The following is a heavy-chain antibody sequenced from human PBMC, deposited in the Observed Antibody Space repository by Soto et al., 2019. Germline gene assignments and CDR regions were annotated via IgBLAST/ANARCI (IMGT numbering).Heavy chain of an antibody. Sequence: TSETLSLTCTVSGGSISSGDYYWSWIRQPPGKGLEWIGYIYYSGSTYYNPSLKSRVTISVDTSRNQFSLKLSSVTATDTAVYYCAREKVAVTTSVPSSVYFDDWGQGTLVTVSS. CDR1: GGSISSGDYY. CDR2: IYYSGST. CDR3: AREKVAVTTSVPSSVYFDD. J-gene: IGHJ4*02. D-gene: IGHD4-17*01. V-gene: IGHV4-30-4*01.